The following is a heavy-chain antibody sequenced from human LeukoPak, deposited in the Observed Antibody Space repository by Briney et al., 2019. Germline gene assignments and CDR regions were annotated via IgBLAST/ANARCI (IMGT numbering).Heavy chain of an antibody. J-gene: IGHJ4*02. D-gene: IGHD3-10*01. CDR1: GFSVSSNY. CDR3: ARGYGSGSYYF. V-gene: IGHV3-66*01. CDR2: TYNVGTT. Sequence: GGSLRLSYAASGFSVSSNYMNWVRQAPGKGLEWVSITYNVGTTYYTDSVKGRFTISRDNSKNTLYLQMNSLRADDTAVYYCARGYGSGSYYFWGQGTLVTVSS.